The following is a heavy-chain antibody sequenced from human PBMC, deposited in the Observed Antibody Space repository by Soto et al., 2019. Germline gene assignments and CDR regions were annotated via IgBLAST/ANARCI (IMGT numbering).Heavy chain of an antibody. Sequence: LRICFSSGRCRVLSYGISMIRKNTGKGLEWVSAISGSGGSTYYADSVKGRFTISRDNSKNTLYLQMNSLRAEDTAVYYCAKGYDSGDYYCFDYWGQRTLVTVPS. D-gene: IGHD4-17*01. V-gene: IGHV3-23*01. J-gene: IGHJ4*02. CDR2: ISGSGGST. CDR1: RCRVLSYG. CDR3: AKGYDSGDYYCFDY.